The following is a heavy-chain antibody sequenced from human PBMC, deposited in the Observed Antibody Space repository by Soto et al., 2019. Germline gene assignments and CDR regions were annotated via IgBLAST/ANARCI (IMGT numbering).Heavy chain of an antibody. V-gene: IGHV4-34*01. CDR2: INHSGST. CDR1: GGSFRGYY. J-gene: IGHJ3*02. CDR3: ASEAGAFDI. Sequence: SETLSLTCAVYGGSFRGYYWSWIRQPPGKGLEWIGEINHSGSTNYNPSLKSRVTISVDTSKNQFSLKLSSVTAADTAVYYCASEAGAFDIWGQGTMVTVSS.